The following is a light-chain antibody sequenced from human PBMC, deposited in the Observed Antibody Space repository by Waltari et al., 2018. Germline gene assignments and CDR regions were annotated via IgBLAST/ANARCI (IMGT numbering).Light chain of an antibody. CDR2: NNN. CDR1: SSNIGSSY. CDR3: GTWDDSLRAGV. J-gene: IGLJ2*01. V-gene: IGLV1-51*01. Sequence: QSVLTQPPSVSAAPGQKVTISCSGSSSNIGSSYVSWYQQLPGTAPKLLIFNNNGRPLGIPDRFSGSKAGTSATLGITGLQTGDEADYYCGTWDDSLRAGVFGGGTKLTVL.